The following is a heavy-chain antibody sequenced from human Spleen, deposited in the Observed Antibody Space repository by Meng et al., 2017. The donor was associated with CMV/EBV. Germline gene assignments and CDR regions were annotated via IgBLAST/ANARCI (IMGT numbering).Heavy chain of an antibody. CDR1: GGSINSDYNY. Sequence: QVQLQESGPGLVKPSQTLSLTCTVSGGSINSDYNYWSWIRQSPGKGLEWIGRIYTSGSTNYNPSLKSRVTMSVDTSKNQFSLKLSSVTAADTAVYYCAGQISVGYFDYWGQGTLVTVSS. J-gene: IGHJ4*02. D-gene: IGHD1-26*01. CDR3: AGQISVGYFDY. V-gene: IGHV4-61*02. CDR2: IYTSGST.